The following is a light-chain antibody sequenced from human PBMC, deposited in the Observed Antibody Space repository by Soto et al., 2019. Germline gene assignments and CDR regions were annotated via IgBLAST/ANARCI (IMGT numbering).Light chain of an antibody. CDR1: QSFSRY. V-gene: IGKV3-11*01. J-gene: IGKJ1*01. CDR3: QQRSNWPS. CDR2: DTS. Sequence: TVLTQAPATLSLSQGERATISCRASQSFSRYLAWYQQKPCQAPRLLIYDTSNMSTGTPARFTGSGSATAYTRTISSLDPGDFASYYCQQRSNWPSFGHGTKVELK.